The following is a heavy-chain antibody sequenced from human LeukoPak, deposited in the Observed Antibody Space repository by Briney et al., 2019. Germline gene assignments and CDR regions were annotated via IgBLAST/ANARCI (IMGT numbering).Heavy chain of an antibody. CDR2: FDPEDGET. CDR3: AARYYDILTGYYNRWFDP. D-gene: IGHD3-9*01. V-gene: IGHV1-24*01. CDR1: GYTLTELS. J-gene: IGHJ5*02. Sequence: GASVKVFCKVSGYTLTELSMHWVRQAPGKGLEWMGGFDPEDGETIYAQKFQGRVTMTEDTSTDTAYMELSSLRSEDTAVYYCAARYYDILTGYYNRWFDPWGQGTLVTVSS.